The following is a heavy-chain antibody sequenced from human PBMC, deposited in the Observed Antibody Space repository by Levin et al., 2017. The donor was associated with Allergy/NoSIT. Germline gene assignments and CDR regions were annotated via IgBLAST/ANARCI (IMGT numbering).Heavy chain of an antibody. V-gene: IGHV3-7*01. J-gene: IGHJ6*02. CDR2: IKHDGAEK. D-gene: IGHD2-8*01. Sequence: PGGSLRLSCAASGFTFSSYWMSWVRQAPGKGLEWVANIKHDGAEKNYVDLVKGRFTISRDNAKNSLYLQMNSLRAEDTAVYYCARDDRVYSSVYHYETDVWGQGTTVTVSS. CDR3: ARDDRVYSSVYHYETDV. CDR1: GFTFSSYW.